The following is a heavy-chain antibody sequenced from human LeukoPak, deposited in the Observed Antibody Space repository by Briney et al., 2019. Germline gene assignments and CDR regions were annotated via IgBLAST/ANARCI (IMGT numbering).Heavy chain of an antibody. CDR1: GGSISSYY. D-gene: IGHD3-10*01. J-gene: IGHJ4*02. V-gene: IGHV4-59*08. CDR2: IYYSGST. CDR3: ARQVTMVRGVRNFDY. Sequence: PSETLSLTCTVSGGSISSYYWSWIRQPPGKGLEWIGYIYYSGSTNYNPSLKSRVTISADTSKNQFSLKLSSVTAADTAVYYCARQVTMVRGVRNFDYWGRGTLVTVSS.